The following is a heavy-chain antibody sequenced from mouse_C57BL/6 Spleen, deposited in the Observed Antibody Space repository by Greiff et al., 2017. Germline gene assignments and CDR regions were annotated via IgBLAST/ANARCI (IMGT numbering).Heavy chain of an antibody. CDR2: IDPENGDT. CDR3: TTPLTVVGGFAY. V-gene: IGHV14-4*01. J-gene: IGHJ3*01. D-gene: IGHD1-1*01. Sequence: EVQLQQSGAELVRPGASVKLSCTASGFNIKDDYMHWVKQRPEQGLEWIGWIDPENGDTEYASKFQGKATITADTSSNTAYLQLSSLTSEDTAVYYCTTPLTVVGGFAYWGQGTLVTVSA. CDR1: GFNIKDDY.